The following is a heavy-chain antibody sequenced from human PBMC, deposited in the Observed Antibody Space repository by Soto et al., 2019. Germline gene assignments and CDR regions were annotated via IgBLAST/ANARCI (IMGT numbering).Heavy chain of an antibody. V-gene: IGHV3-30*03. Sequence: GGSLRLSCAASGFNFGVFGMHWVRQAPGKGLEWLSVLSYEGSEEYYADSVRGRFTISRDNSKNTLFLQMDSLRVDDTGVYYCARDWYYDFWSGYFDYWGQGTLVTVSS. CDR2: LSYEGSEE. J-gene: IGHJ4*02. CDR3: ARDWYYDFWSGYFDY. D-gene: IGHD3-3*01. CDR1: GFNFGVFG.